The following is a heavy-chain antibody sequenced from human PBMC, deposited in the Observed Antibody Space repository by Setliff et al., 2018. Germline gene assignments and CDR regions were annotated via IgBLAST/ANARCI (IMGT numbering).Heavy chain of an antibody. D-gene: IGHD3-22*01. Sequence: ASVKVSCKASGYTFTNYGISWVRQAPGQGLEWMGWISAYNDNTNYAQKVQGRVTMTTDSSTSTAYMELRSLTSDDTAVYYCAREGRRYYDSSGYYYDPYYYYYMDVWGKGTTVTVSS. V-gene: IGHV1-18*01. CDR2: ISAYNDNT. CDR1: GYTFTNYG. CDR3: AREGRRYYDSSGYYYDPYYYYYMDV. J-gene: IGHJ6*03.